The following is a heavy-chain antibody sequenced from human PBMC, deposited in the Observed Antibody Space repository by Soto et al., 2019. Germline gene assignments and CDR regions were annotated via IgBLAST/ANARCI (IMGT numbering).Heavy chain of an antibody. J-gene: IGHJ4*03. D-gene: IGHD1-26*01. CDR2: VYYSGSA. Sequence: SETLSLTCTVSGGSISSSYWSWVRQPPGKGLEWIAYVYYSGSASYNPSLKSRVNVSVDTSKNQFSLKLTSVIAADTAVYYCASHVGLRYFENWGQGALVTVS. V-gene: IGHV4-59*08. CDR1: GGSISSSY. CDR3: ASHVGLRYFEN.